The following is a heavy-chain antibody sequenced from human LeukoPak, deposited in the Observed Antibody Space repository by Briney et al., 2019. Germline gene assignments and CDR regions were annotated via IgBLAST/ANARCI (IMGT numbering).Heavy chain of an antibody. CDR1: GYTLTELS. V-gene: IGHV1-24*01. Sequence: GSSVKVSCKVSGYTLTELSMHWVRQAPGKGLEWMGGFDPEDGETIYAQKFQGRVTKTEDTSTDTAYMQLSSMRTEDTAVYYCATGPTPYEWELHPWGQGTLVTVSS. D-gene: IGHD1-26*01. CDR2: FDPEDGET. CDR3: ATGPTPYEWELHP. J-gene: IGHJ5*02.